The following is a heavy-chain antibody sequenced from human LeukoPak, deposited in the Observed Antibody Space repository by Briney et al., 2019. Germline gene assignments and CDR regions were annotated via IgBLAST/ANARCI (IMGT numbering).Heavy chain of an antibody. J-gene: IGHJ4*02. CDR1: GFTFSSYS. Sequence: PGGSLRLSCAASGFTFSSYSMNWARQAPGKGLEWVSYITSSSSIIYYADSVKGRFTISRDNAKNSLYLQMNSLRAEDTAVYYCAREYSSSSRLDYWGQGTLVTVSS. D-gene: IGHD6-6*01. CDR3: AREYSSSSRLDY. CDR2: ITSSSSII. V-gene: IGHV3-48*04.